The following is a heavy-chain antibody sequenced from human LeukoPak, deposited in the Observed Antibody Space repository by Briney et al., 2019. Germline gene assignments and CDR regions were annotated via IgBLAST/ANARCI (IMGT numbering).Heavy chain of an antibody. V-gene: IGHV3-23*01. D-gene: IGHD3-3*01. CDR1: GFTFSNSA. Sequence: GGSLRLSCAASGFTFSNSAMSWVRQAPGKGLEWVSSISSSGDGTYYADSVKGRFTISRDNSKNTLYLQMNSPRAEDTAVYYCAKDGSGHYPNWFDPWGQGTLVTVSS. CDR2: ISSSGDGT. CDR3: AKDGSGHYPNWFDP. J-gene: IGHJ5*02.